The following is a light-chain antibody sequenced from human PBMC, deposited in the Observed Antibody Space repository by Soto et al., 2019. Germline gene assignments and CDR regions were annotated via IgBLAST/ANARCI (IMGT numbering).Light chain of an antibody. CDR2: GAS. J-gene: IGKJ1*01. V-gene: IGKV3-15*01. CDR3: QQYNDWPRT. Sequence: EKVMTQSPATLSVSPGERATLSCRASQSVSSNLAWYQQKPGQAPRLLIYGASIRAPGIPARFSGSGSGTQFTLTISSLQSEDFAVYHCQQYNDWPRTFGQGTKVEVK. CDR1: QSVSSN.